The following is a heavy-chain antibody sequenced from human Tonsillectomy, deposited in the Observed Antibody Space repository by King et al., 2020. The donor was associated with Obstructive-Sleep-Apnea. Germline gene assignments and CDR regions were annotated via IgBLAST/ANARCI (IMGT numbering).Heavy chain of an antibody. Sequence: VQLVESGGGLVKPGGSLRLSCAASGFTFSSYSMNWVRQAPGKGLEWVSSISSSSSYIYYADSVKGRFTISRDNAKNSLYLQMNSLRAEDTAVYYCARETGTTCTTLDYWGQGTLVTVSS. D-gene: IGHD1-1*01. CDR3: ARETGTTCTTLDY. J-gene: IGHJ4*02. CDR2: ISSSSSYI. V-gene: IGHV3-21*01. CDR1: GFTFSSYS.